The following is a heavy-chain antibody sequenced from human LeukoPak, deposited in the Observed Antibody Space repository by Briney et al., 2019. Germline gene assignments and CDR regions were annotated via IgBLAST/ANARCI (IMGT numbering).Heavy chain of an antibody. D-gene: IGHD2-15*01. J-gene: IGHJ5*02. V-gene: IGHV3-7*05. CDR1: GFIFSRYW. CDR2: IKPDGSEK. Sequence: GGSLRLSCAASGFIFSRYWMTWVRQAPGKGLEWVANIKPDGSEKKYVDSVKGRFTISRDNAKNSLYLQMSSLRAEDTAVYYCARGVVGKNWFDPWGQGTLVTVSS. CDR3: ARGVVGKNWFDP.